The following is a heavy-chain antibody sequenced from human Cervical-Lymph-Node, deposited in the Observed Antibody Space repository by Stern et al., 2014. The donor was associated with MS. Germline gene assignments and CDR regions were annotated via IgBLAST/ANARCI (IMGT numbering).Heavy chain of an antibody. V-gene: IGHV1-2*02. CDR3: ARERHSMDV. J-gene: IGHJ6*02. CDR1: GYSFTAYY. CDR2: IDPNSGGT. Sequence: QVQLVQSGAEVKKPGASVKVSCKASGYSFTAYYMHWVRQAPGQGLEWMGWIDPNSGGTKSAQNFQGRVTMTRDTSISTFYMELSGLTSDDTAVSYCARERHSMDVWGQGTTVTVSS.